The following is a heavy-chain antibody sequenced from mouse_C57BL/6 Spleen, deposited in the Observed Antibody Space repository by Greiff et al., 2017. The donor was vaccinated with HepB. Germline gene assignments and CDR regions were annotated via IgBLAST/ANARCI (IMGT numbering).Heavy chain of an antibody. D-gene: IGHD2-5*01. CDR2: ISSGSSTI. Sequence: DVKLVESGGGLVKPGGSLKLSCAASGFTFSDYGMHWVRQAPEKGLEWVAYISSGSSTIYYADTVKGRFTISRDNAKNTLFLQMTSLRSEDTAMYYCAREEAYYSNFAMDYWGQGTSVTVSS. CDR1: GFTFSDYG. CDR3: AREEAYYSNFAMDY. J-gene: IGHJ4*01. V-gene: IGHV5-17*01.